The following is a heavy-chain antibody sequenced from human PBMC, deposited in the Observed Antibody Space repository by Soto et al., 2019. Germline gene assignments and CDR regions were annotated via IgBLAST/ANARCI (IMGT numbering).Heavy chain of an antibody. D-gene: IGHD5-18*01. Sequence: GGSLRLSCAASGFTFSSYWMSWVRQAPGKGLEWVANIKQDGSEKYYVDSVKGRFTISRDNAKNSLYLQMNSLRAEDTAVYYCARGGYSYGYYYYGMDVWGQGTTVTVSS. CDR3: ARGGYSYGYYYYGMDV. V-gene: IGHV3-7*04. J-gene: IGHJ6*02. CDR2: IKQDGSEK. CDR1: GFTFSSYW.